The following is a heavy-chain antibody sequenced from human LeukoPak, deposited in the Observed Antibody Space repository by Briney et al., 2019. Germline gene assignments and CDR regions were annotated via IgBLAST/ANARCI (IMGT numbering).Heavy chain of an antibody. J-gene: IGHJ3*02. D-gene: IGHD4-17*01. CDR3: ARDYGDYGDDAFDI. CDR2: INSDGSSS. CDR1: GFTFSSYW. Sequence: GGSLRLSCAASGFTFSSYWMHWVRQAPGKGLVWVSRINSDGSSSSYADSVKGRFTISRDNAKNTLYLQMNSLRAEDTAVYYCARDYGDYGDDAFDIWGQGTIVTVSS. V-gene: IGHV3-74*01.